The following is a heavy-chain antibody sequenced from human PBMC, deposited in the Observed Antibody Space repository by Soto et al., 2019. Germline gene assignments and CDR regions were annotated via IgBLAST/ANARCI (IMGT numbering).Heavy chain of an antibody. D-gene: IGHD6-19*01. Sequence: GGSLILSCAASGFIFSSYEMNWVRQAPGKGLEWCSYISGSGTTVSYADSVKGRFTISRDNAKNSVYLQMNSLRAEDTAVYYCARESDSGPFDYLGPGTMVTVS. CDR2: ISGSGTTV. J-gene: IGHJ4*01. CDR1: GFIFSSYE. V-gene: IGHV3-48*03. CDR3: ARESDSGPFDY.